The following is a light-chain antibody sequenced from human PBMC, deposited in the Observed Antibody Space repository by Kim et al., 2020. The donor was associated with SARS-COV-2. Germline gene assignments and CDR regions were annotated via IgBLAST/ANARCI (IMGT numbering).Light chain of an antibody. CDR2: DAS. J-gene: IGKJ1*01. Sequence: LSPGERATLSSRASQSVNSYFALYQQKPAPAPRLLIYDASNRATGIPARFSGSGSGTDFTLTISNLEPEDFAVYYCQQRSNWPWTFGQGAKVDIK. V-gene: IGKV3-11*01. CDR1: QSVNSY. CDR3: QQRSNWPWT.